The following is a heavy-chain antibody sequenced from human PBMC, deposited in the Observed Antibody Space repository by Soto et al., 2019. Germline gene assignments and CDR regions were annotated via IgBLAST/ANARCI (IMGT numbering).Heavy chain of an antibody. CDR2: IYYTGST. V-gene: IGHV4-59*01. J-gene: IGHJ2*01. Sequence: QVQLQESGPGLVKPSETLSLTCTVSGGSISSYFWSWIRQPPGKGLEWIGYIYYTGSTNYNPSLKSRVTISVDTSMNQFSLQLSSVTAADTAVYYCAIFNWYFDLWGRGTLVTVSS. CDR1: GGSISSYF. CDR3: AIFNWYFDL.